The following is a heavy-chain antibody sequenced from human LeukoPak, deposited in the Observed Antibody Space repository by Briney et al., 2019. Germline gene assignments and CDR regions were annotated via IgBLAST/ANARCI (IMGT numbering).Heavy chain of an antibody. J-gene: IGHJ4*02. CDR1: GGSISSDNYY. Sequence: PSETLSLTCTVSGGSISSDNYYWGWIRQPPGKGLEWIGTIYYSGSTYYNPSLKSRVTISVDTSNNQFSLKLSSVTAADTAVYYCARGDVAARLGYWGQGTLVTVSS. CDR3: ARGDVAARLGY. V-gene: IGHV4-39*01. D-gene: IGHD6-6*01. CDR2: IYYSGST.